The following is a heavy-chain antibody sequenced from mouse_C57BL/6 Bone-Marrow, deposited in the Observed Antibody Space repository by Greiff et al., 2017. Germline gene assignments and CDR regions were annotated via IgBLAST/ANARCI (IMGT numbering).Heavy chain of an antibody. CDR1: GFNIKDDY. D-gene: IGHD1-1*01. V-gene: IGHV14-4*01. J-gene: IGHJ3*01. Sequence: VQLKESGAELVRPGASVKLSCTASGFNIKDDYMHWVKQRPEQGLEWIGWIDPENGATKYAAKFQDKATITADTSSNTAYLQLSSLTSEDTAVYYCTTEEYYGISRFAYWGQGTLVTVSA. CDR3: TTEEYYGISRFAY. CDR2: IDPENGAT.